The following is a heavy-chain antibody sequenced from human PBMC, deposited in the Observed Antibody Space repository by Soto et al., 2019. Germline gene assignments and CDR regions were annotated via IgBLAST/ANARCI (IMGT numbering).Heavy chain of an antibody. CDR3: VRDFMTMSGIN. CDR1: GFIFSDYY. Sequence: EVQLVESGGGLVQPGGSLRLSCAASGFIFSDYYMHWVRQGPGKGLVWVSCISGDGGRTYYADSVKGLFTISRDNAKSTLYLQMSSLRGDDTAVYYCVRDFMTMSGINWGQGTLVAVSS. D-gene: IGHD1-20*01. CDR2: ISGDGGRT. V-gene: IGHV3-74*01. J-gene: IGHJ4*02.